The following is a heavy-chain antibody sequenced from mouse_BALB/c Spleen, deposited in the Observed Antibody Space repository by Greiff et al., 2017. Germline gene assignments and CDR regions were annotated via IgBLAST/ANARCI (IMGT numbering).Heavy chain of an antibody. CDR3: ARKGGYYGSSLYAMDY. D-gene: IGHD1-1*01. CDR1: GYTFTSYW. CDR2: INPSTGYT. V-gene: IGHV1-7*01. Sequence: QVQLQQSGAELAKPGASVKMSCKASGYTFTSYWMHWVKQRSGQGLEWIGYINPSTGYTEYNQKFKDKATLTADKSSSTAYMQLSSLTSEDSAVYYCARKGGYYGSSLYAMDYWGQGTSVTVSS. J-gene: IGHJ4*01.